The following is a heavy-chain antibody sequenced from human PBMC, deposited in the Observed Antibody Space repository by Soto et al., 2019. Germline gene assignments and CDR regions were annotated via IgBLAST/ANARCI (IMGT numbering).Heavy chain of an antibody. J-gene: IGHJ5*02. CDR3: AREVGCSGLNWCDP. V-gene: IGHV4-59*12. Sequence: PSETLSLTCTSSGSSIIGSYWTWIRQSPERGLEWIGYIHYSGSANYNPSLNGRLTMSVDRSKSQFSMKLASVTAADTAVCDCAREVGCSGLNWCDPSAQRALVAVS. D-gene: IGHD6-19*01. CDR1: GSSIIGSY. CDR2: IHYSGSA.